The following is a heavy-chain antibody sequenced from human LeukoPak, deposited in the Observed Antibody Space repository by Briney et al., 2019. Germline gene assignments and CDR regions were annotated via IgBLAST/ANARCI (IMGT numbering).Heavy chain of an antibody. CDR3: ARDYYDSSGYFDY. CDR2: IKQDGSEK. V-gene: IGHV3-7*01. J-gene: IGHJ4*02. D-gene: IGHD3-22*01. CDR1: GFTFSSYW. Sequence: GGSLRLSCAASGFTFSSYWMSWVRQAPGKGLEWVANIKQDGSEKYYVDSVKGRFTISRDNAKNSLYLQMNSLRAEDTAVYYSARDYYDSSGYFDYWGQGTLVTVSS.